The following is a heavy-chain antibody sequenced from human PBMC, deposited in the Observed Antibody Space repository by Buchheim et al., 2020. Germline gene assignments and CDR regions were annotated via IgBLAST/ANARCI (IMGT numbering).Heavy chain of an antibody. V-gene: IGHV3-7*01. CDR3: ARDLYYYDSSDNDY. CDR1: GFTFSSYW. J-gene: IGHJ4*02. Sequence: EVQLVESGGGLVQPGGSLRLSCAASGFTFSSYWMSWVRQAPGKGLEGVANIKQDGREKYYVDSVKGGLTISRENAKNALYLQMNSLRAEDTAVYYCARDLYYYDSSDNDYWGQGTL. D-gene: IGHD3-22*01. CDR2: IKQDGREK.